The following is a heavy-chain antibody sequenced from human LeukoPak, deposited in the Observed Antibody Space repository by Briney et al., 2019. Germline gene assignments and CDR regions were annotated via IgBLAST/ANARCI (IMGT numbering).Heavy chain of an antibody. Sequence: PGGPLRLSCAASGFTFSNAWMSWVRQAPGKGLEWVGRIKSKTDGGTTDYAAPVKGRFTISRDDSKNTLYLQMNSLKTEDTAVYYCTTDPAPPPYYDFWSGYHMGDAFDIWGQGTMVTVSS. CDR1: GFTFSNAW. CDR3: TTDPAPPPYYDFWSGYHMGDAFDI. D-gene: IGHD3-3*01. J-gene: IGHJ3*02. V-gene: IGHV3-15*01. CDR2: IKSKTDGGTT.